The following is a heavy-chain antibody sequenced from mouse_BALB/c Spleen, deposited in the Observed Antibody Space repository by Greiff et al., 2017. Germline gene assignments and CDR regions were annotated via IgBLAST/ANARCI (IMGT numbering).Heavy chain of an antibody. Sequence: VQLKESGTVLARPGASVKMSCKASGYTFTSYWMHWVKQRPGQGLEWIGAIYPGNSDTSYNQKFKGKAKLTAVTSTSTAYMELSSLTNEDSAVYYCTRGYDYDGAWFAYWGQGTLVTVSA. D-gene: IGHD2-4*01. CDR3: TRGYDYDGAWFAY. CDR1: GYTFTSYW. J-gene: IGHJ3*01. CDR2: IYPGNSDT. V-gene: IGHV1-5*01.